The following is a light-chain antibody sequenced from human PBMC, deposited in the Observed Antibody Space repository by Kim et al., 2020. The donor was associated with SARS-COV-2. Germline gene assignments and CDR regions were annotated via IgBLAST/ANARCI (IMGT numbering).Light chain of an antibody. J-gene: IGKJ2*01. CDR3: QHYGTSLYT. V-gene: IGKV3-20*01. Sequence: LSPGERATLSCRACQSVSSNYLAWYQQKPGQAPRLLIYGASSRATGIPDRFSGSGSGTDFTLTINRLEPEDFAMYYCQHYGTSLYTFGQGTKLEI. CDR2: GAS. CDR1: QSVSSNY.